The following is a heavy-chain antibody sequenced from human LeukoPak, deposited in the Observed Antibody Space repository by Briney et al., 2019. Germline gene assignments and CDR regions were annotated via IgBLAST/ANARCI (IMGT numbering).Heavy chain of an antibody. CDR1: GFTFSSYN. J-gene: IGHJ6*04. V-gene: IGHV3-21*01. CDR2: ITSGSSYI. Sequence: GGSLRLSCAASGFTFSSYNMNWVRQAPGKGLEWVSSITSGSSYIYYADSVKGRFTISRDNAKNTLYLQMNSLRAEDTAVYYCAELGITMIGGVWGKGTTVTISS. CDR3: AELGITMIGGV. D-gene: IGHD3-10*02.